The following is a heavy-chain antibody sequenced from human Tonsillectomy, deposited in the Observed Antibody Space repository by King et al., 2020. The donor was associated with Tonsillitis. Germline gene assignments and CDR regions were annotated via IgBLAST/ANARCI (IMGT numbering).Heavy chain of an antibody. Sequence: VQLQESGPGLVKPSETLSLTCVVSGYSISSGYYWGWIRQPPGKGLEWIGSIYQSGSTYYNPSLKTRVTISVDTSKNLFSLKVNSVTAADTAVYYCARDCSDWYGYYFDYWGQGTLVTVSS. CDR1: GYSISSGYY. J-gene: IGHJ4*02. D-gene: IGHD6-19*01. V-gene: IGHV4-38-2*02. CDR2: IYQSGST. CDR3: ARDCSDWYGYYFDY.